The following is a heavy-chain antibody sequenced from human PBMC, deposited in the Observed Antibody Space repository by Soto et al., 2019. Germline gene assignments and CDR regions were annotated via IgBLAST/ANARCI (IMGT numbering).Heavy chain of an antibody. Sequence: SETLSLTCAVYGGSFSGYYWSWIRQPPGKGLEWIGEINHSGSTNYNPSLKSRVTISVDTSKNQFSLKLSSATAADTAVYYCARRGMGFWSGYYLDYWGQGTLVTVSS. J-gene: IGHJ4*02. D-gene: IGHD3-3*01. V-gene: IGHV4-34*01. CDR3: ARRGMGFWSGYYLDY. CDR2: INHSGST. CDR1: GGSFSGYY.